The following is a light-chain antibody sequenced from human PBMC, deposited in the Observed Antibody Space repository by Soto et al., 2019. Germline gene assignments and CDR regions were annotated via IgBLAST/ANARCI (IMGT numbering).Light chain of an antibody. CDR3: HQCLSSRT. CDR2: AAS. J-gene: IGKJ1*01. Sequence: EIVLRQSPGTLSLSPWERATLSCMASQSVSSSYLAWHQQKPGQAPRLLIYAASSRATGIPDRFSGSGSGTDFTLTISKLEPEDFAVYYCHQCLSSRTFGQGTKVDI. CDR1: QSVSSSY. V-gene: IGKV3-20*01.